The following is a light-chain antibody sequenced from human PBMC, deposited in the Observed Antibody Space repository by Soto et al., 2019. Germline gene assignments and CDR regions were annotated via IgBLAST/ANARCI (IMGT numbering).Light chain of an antibody. CDR3: QQRSKWPIT. Sequence: EIVFTQSPATLSFSPGGRATPSCRASQSVTTFLAWYQQKPGRAPRLLIYDASKRATGIPARFSGSGSGTGFTLTISSLEPEDFAVYYCQQRSKWPITFGQGTRLEIK. CDR1: QSVTTF. V-gene: IGKV3-11*01. CDR2: DAS. J-gene: IGKJ5*01.